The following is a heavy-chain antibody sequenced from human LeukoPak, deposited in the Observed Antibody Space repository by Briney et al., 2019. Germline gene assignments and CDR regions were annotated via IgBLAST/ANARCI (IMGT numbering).Heavy chain of an antibody. D-gene: IGHD5-18*01. V-gene: IGHV4-39*01. CDR1: GGSISSSSYY. CDR2: IYYSGST. Sequence: SETLSLTCTVSGGSISSSSYYWGWIRQPPGKGLEWIGSIYYSGSTYYNPSLKSRVTISVDTSKNQFSLKLSSVTAADTAVYYCARQVRIQLWLPSYWGQGTLVTVSS. J-gene: IGHJ4*02. CDR3: ARQVRIQLWLPSY.